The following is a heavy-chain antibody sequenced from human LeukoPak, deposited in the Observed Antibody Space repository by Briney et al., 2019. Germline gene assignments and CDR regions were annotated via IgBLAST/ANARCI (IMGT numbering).Heavy chain of an antibody. CDR2: VCGRGFKT. CDR1: GFTSSNCA. D-gene: IGHD2-2*01. CDR3: AKRGDCSGTCTYDY. V-gene: IGHV3-23*01. J-gene: IGHJ4*02. Sequence: VGSLTLSCAASGFTSSNCAIHWVRQAPGKGLEGVSIVCGRGFKTYYADSVKGRFTISRDNSKNTVYLQMNSLRAEDTAVYYCAKRGDCSGTCTYDYWGQGTLVTVSS.